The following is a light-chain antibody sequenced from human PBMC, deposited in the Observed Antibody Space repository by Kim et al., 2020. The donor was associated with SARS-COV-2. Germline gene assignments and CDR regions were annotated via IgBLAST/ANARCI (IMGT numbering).Light chain of an antibody. CDR2: QDR. CDR3: QAWDTTTAV. J-gene: IGLJ2*01. CDR1: RLGTKY. Sequence: SYELTQPPSVSVSPGQTAIITCSGDRLGTKYVSWYQQKPGQSPVLVMYQDRKRPSGIPERFSGSNSGNTATLTISGTQATDEADYHCQAWDTTTAVFGGGTQLTVL. V-gene: IGLV3-1*01.